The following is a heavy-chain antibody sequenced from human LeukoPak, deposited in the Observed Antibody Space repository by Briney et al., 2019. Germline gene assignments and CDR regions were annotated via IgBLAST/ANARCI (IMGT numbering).Heavy chain of an antibody. CDR2: IYYSGST. CDR3: ARRSYEPYYFDY. CDR1: GGSISSYY. D-gene: IGHD2-21*01. J-gene: IGHJ4*02. V-gene: IGHV4-59*01. Sequence: SETLSLTCTVSGGSISSYYWSWIRQPPGKGLEWIGYIYYSGSTNYNPSLKSRVTISVDTSKNQFSLKLSSVTAADTAVYYCARRSYEPYYFDYWGQGTPVTVSS.